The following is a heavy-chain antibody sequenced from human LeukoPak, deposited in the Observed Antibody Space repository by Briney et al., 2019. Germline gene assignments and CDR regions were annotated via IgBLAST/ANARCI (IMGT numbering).Heavy chain of an antibody. CDR1: GGTFSSYA. D-gene: IGHD2-15*01. V-gene: IGHV1-69*05. Sequence: SVKVSRKASGGTFSSYAISWVRQAPGQGLEWMGRIIPIFGTANYAQKFQGRGTITTDESTSTAYMELSSLRSEDTAVYYCARVLKGYCSGGSCYGGFDYWGQGTLVTVSS. CDR2: IIPIFGTA. J-gene: IGHJ4*02. CDR3: ARVLKGYCSGGSCYGGFDY.